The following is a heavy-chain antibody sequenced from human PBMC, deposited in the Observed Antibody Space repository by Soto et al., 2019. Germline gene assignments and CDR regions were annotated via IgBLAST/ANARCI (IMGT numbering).Heavy chain of an antibody. CDR3: ARDQGYLDY. J-gene: IGHJ4*02. V-gene: IGHV3-7*01. CDR1: RFTFSKYW. Sequence: EVQLVESGGGLVQPGGSLRLSCAASRFTFSKYWMSWVRQAPGKGPEWVASISPAGSEKFYVGSVKGRFTISRDNAENSLFLQMNSLRAEDTAVYYCARDQGYLDYWGQGAPVTVSS. D-gene: IGHD3-16*02. CDR2: ISPAGSEK.